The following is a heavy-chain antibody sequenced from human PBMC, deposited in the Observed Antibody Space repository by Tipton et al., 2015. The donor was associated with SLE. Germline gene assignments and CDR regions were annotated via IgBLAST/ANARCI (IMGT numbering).Heavy chain of an antibody. CDR1: GFTFSSYD. CDR3: AKAGDFWSGYWSH. V-gene: IGHV3-23*01. J-gene: IGHJ4*02. Sequence: SLRLSCAASGFTFSSYDMSWVRQAPGKGLEWVSAISGSGGSTYYADSVKGRFTISRDNSKNTLYLQMNSLRAEDTAVYYCAKAGDFWSGYWSHWGQGTLVTVSS. D-gene: IGHD3-3*01. CDR2: ISGSGGST.